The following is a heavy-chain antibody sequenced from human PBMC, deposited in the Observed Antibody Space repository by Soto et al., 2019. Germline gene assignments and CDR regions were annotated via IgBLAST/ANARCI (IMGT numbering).Heavy chain of an antibody. CDR2: ISYDGSNK. CDR3: ARDAAAGIIRWFDP. Sequence: QVQLVESGGGVVQPGRSLRLSCAASGFTFSSYAMHWVRQAPGKGLEWVAVISYDGSNKYYADSVKGRFTISRDNSKNTLYLQMNSLRAEDTAVYYCARDAAAGIIRWFDPWGQGTLVTVSS. D-gene: IGHD6-13*01. V-gene: IGHV3-30-3*01. CDR1: GFTFSSYA. J-gene: IGHJ5*02.